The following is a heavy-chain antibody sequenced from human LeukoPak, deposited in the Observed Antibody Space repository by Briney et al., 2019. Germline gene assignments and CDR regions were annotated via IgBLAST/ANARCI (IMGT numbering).Heavy chain of an antibody. CDR1: GGSISSYY. CDR3: AGDIVATKFDY. D-gene: IGHD5-12*01. Sequence: SETLSLTCTVSGGSISSYYWSWIRQPSGKGLEWIGYIYYSGSTNYNPSLKSRVTISVDTSKNQFSLKLSSVTAADTAVYYCAGDIVATKFDYWGQGTLVTVSS. CDR2: IYYSGST. V-gene: IGHV4-59*01. J-gene: IGHJ4*02.